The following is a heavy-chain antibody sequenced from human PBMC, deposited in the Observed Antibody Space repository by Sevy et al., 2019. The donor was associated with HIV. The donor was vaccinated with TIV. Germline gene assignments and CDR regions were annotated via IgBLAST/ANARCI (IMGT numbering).Heavy chain of an antibody. Sequence: ASVKVSCKASGYTFTSYGISWVRQAPGQGLEWMGWISAYNGNTNYAQKLQGRVTLTTDTSTSTAYMELRSLRSDDTAVYYCARDVWLSTSHYGMDVWGQGTTVTVSS. J-gene: IGHJ6*02. D-gene: IGHD3-22*01. CDR2: ISAYNGNT. V-gene: IGHV1-18*01. CDR3: ARDVWLSTSHYGMDV. CDR1: GYTFTSYG.